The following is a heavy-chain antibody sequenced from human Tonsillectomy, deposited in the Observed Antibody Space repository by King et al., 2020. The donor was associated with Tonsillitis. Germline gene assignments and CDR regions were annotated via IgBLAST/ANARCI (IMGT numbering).Heavy chain of an antibody. CDR2: IKQDGSEK. J-gene: IGHJ4*02. CDR3: ARDYSARPTDY. Sequence: VQLVESGGGLVQPGGSLRLSCAASGFSFSSYWMTWVRQAPGKGLEWVANIKQDGSEKYYVDSVKGRFTISRDNAKNSLYLQMKSLRAEDTAVYYCARDYSARPTDYWGQGTLVTVSS. V-gene: IGHV3-7*03. D-gene: IGHD2-2*02. CDR1: GFSFSSYW.